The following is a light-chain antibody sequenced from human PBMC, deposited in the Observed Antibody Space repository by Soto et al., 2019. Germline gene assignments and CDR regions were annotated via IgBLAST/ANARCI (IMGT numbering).Light chain of an antibody. V-gene: IGKV1-5*01. J-gene: IGKJ1*01. CDR2: HAS. CDR3: QQYNSYSWT. CDR1: QGISNW. Sequence: DIQMTQSPSTLSASIGDTVTVACRASQGISNWLAWYQQKPGKAPKLLIFHASSLESGVPSRFSGSGSGTEFTLTISSLQPDDFATYYCQQYNSYSWTFGQGTKVDI.